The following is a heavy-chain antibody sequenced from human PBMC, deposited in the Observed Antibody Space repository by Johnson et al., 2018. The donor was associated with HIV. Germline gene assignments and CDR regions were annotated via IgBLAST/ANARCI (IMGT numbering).Heavy chain of an antibody. CDR3: ARGRPRWEPLWGGAFDF. J-gene: IGHJ3*01. CDR1: GFTFNSYA. CDR2: ISYDGSNK. Sequence: QVQLVESGGGVVQPGRSLRLSCAATGFTFNSYAMHWVRQAPGKGLEWVAVISYDGSNKYYADSVKGRFTISRDNSKNTLYLQMNSLRGEDTAVYYCARGRPRWEPLWGGAFDFWGKGTMVTVSS. V-gene: IGHV3-30*04. D-gene: IGHD1-26*01.